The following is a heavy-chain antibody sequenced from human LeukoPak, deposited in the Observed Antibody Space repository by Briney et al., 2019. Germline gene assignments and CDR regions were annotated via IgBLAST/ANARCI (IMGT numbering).Heavy chain of an antibody. D-gene: IGHD5-12*01. V-gene: IGHV3-74*03. J-gene: IGHJ4*02. Sequence: GGSLRLSCAASGFTFSVYYMFWVRQAPGKGLVWVSSISPDATKSKYADFVEGRLTIFRDNAKNTLYLQLNSLRVEDAAVYYCATGYRSAYSWDSWGQGTLVTVSS. CDR2: ISPDATKS. CDR3: ATGYRSAYSWDS. CDR1: GFTFSVYY.